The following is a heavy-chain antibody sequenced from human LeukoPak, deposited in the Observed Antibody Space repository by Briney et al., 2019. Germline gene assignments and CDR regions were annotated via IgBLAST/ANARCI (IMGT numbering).Heavy chain of an antibody. CDR3: AKGGPGYSGYEYYCYGMDV. D-gene: IGHD5-12*01. CDR2: ISYDGSNK. CDR1: GFTFSSYG. J-gene: IGHJ6*02. Sequence: PGGSLRLSCAASGFTFSSYGMHWVRQAPGKGLEWVAVISYDGSNKYYADSVKGRFTISRDNSKNTLYLQMNSLRAEDTAVYYCAKGGPGYSGYEYYCYGMDVWGQGTTVTVSS. V-gene: IGHV3-30*18.